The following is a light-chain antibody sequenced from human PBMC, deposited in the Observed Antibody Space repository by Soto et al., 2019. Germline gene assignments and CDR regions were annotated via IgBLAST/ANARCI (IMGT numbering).Light chain of an antibody. CDR3: QQYGSSPRT. CDR1: QSVSSSY. CDR2: DTS. Sequence: EIVLTQSPGTLSLSPGERATLSCRASQSVSSSYLAWYQQKPGQAPRLFIYDTSTRATGIPDRFSGSGSGTDFTLTISRLEPEDFAVYYCQQYGSSPRTFGQGTKVDIK. J-gene: IGKJ1*01. V-gene: IGKV3-20*01.